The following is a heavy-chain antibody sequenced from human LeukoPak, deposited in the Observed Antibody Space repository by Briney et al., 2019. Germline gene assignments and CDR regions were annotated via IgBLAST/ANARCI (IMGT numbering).Heavy chain of an antibody. CDR1: GFTFSSYA. Sequence: GGSLRLSCAASGFTFSSYAMSWVRQAPGKGLEWVSAISGSGGSTYYADSGKGRFTISRDNSKNTLYLQMNSLRAEDTAVYYCAKPHIVVVTAIMYDYWGQGTLVTVSS. CDR2: ISGSGGST. V-gene: IGHV3-23*01. CDR3: AKPHIVVVTAIMYDY. D-gene: IGHD2-21*02. J-gene: IGHJ4*02.